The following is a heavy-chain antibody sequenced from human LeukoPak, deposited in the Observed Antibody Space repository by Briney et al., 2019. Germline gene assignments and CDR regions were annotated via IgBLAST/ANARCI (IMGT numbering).Heavy chain of an antibody. CDR2: IYYSGST. Sequence: SETLSLTCTVSGGSISSYYWSWIRQPPGKGLEWIGYIYYSGSTNYNPSLKSRVTIPVDTSKNQFSLQLSSVTAADTAVYYCARANSSGWFSAYYYYYGMDVWGQGTTVTVSS. D-gene: IGHD6-19*01. J-gene: IGHJ6*02. CDR1: GGSISSYY. V-gene: IGHV4-59*01. CDR3: ARANSSGWFSAYYYYYGMDV.